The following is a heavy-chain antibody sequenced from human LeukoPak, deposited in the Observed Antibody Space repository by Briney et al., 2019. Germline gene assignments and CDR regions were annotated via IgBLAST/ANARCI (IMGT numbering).Heavy chain of an antibody. D-gene: IGHD3-22*01. V-gene: IGHV1-18*01. Sequence: ASVKVSCKASGYTFTSYGISWVRQAPGQGLEWMGWISAYNGNTNYTQKLQGRVTMTTDTSTSTAYMELRSLRSDDTAVYYCARADSSGTPNLSWGQGTLVTVSS. CDR2: ISAYNGNT. CDR3: ARADSSGTPNLS. CDR1: GYTFTSYG. J-gene: IGHJ4*02.